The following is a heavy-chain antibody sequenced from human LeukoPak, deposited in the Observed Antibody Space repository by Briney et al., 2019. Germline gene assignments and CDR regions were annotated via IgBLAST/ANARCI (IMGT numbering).Heavy chain of an antibody. CDR3: ARGRVTVASDWYFDL. Sequence: AASVKVSCKASGYTFTGYYMHWVRQAPGQGLEWMGWINTNSGGTNYAQKFQGRVTMTRDTSISTAYMELRRLRSDDTAVYYCARGRVTVASDWYFDLWGRGTLVTVSS. CDR1: GYTFTGYY. V-gene: IGHV1-2*02. D-gene: IGHD5-12*01. CDR2: INTNSGGT. J-gene: IGHJ2*01.